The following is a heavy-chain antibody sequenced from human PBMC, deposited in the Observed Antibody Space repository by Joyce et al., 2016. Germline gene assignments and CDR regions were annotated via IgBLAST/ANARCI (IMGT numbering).Heavy chain of an antibody. D-gene: IGHD3-10*01. CDR2: IDHNEST. J-gene: IGHJ4*02. Sequence: QLQLQESGSGLVKPSQTLSLTCAVSGASVSSGGYSWSWIRQPPGEGLEWIGYIDHNESTYYNPSLKSRVTISVDRSKNQFSLKLASVTAADTAVYYCASGFNFKGRSFFDYWGQGALVTVSS. CDR1: GASVSSGGYS. V-gene: IGHV4-30-2*01. CDR3: ASGFNFKGRSFFDY.